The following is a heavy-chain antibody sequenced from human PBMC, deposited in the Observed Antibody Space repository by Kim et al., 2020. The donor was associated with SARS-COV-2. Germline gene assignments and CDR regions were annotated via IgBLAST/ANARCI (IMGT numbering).Heavy chain of an antibody. V-gene: IGHV4-59*01. D-gene: IGHD6-19*01. Sequence: TSYHPPHKSRVTISVDTSKNQFSLKVSSVTAADTAVYYCARDNGWYAFDMWGQGTMVTVSS. J-gene: IGHJ3*02. CDR3: ARDNGWYAFDM. CDR2: T.